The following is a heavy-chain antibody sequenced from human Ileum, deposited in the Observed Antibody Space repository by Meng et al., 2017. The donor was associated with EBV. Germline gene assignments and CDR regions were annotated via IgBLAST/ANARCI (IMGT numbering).Heavy chain of an antibody. V-gene: IGHV1-46*01. D-gene: IGHD6-19*01. J-gene: IGHJ4*02. Sequence: VHLVESGAGVKKTGASGKVSCKASGYTFTSQYMHWVRKAPGKGLEWMGTINPSGGSTTYAQKFQGRVTMTRDTSTSTVYMELSSLRSEDMAVYYCARRSGWYWGQGTLVTVSS. CDR3: ARRSGWY. CDR2: INPSGGST. CDR1: GYTFTSQY.